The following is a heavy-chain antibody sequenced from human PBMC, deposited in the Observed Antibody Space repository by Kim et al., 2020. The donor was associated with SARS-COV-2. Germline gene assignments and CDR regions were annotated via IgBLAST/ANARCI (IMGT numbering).Heavy chain of an antibody. CDR2: INHSGST. CDR1: GGSFSGYY. J-gene: IGHJ4*02. V-gene: IGHV4-34*01. D-gene: IGHD3-10*01. Sequence: SETLSLTCAVYGGSFSGYYWSWIRQPPGKGLEWIGEINHSGSTNYNPSLKSRVTISVDTSKNQFSLKLSSVTAADTAVYYCARGRGQQNYGSGTYYFDYWGQGTLVTVAS. CDR3: ARGRGQQNYGSGTYYFDY.